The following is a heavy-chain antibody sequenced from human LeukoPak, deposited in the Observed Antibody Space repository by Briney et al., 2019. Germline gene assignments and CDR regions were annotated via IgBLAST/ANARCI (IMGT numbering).Heavy chain of an antibody. V-gene: IGHV4-39*07. CDR3: ARGGYYGSGNDFRFDP. J-gene: IGHJ5*02. D-gene: IGHD3-10*01. Sequence: PSETLSLTCTVSGVSINSSPYYWGWIRQPPGKGLEWIGSFSDSENTYYSPSLKSRVTMSVDTSNNQFSLKLDSVTAADTAVYYCARGGYYGSGNDFRFDPWGQGTLVTVSS. CDR2: FSDSENT. CDR1: GVSINSSPYY.